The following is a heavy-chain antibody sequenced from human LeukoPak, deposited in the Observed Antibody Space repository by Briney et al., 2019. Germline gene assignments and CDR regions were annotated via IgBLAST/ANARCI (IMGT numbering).Heavy chain of an antibody. Sequence: SETLSLTCTVSGGSMNHYYWSWIRQPPGKGLEWVGYIYYRGSTSYNPSLKSRVTISLDMSKNQFSLKLTSVTPADTAIYYCAREANSGWFDPWGQGTLVIVSS. CDR3: AREANSGWFDP. V-gene: IGHV4-59*01. D-gene: IGHD3-10*01. J-gene: IGHJ5*02. CDR2: IYYRGST. CDR1: GGSMNHYY.